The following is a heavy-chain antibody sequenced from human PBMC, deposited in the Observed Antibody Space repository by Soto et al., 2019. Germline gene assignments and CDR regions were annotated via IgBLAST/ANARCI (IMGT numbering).Heavy chain of an antibody. D-gene: IGHD3-10*01. CDR1: GLTFTSYA. CDR3: AKDRRMSMVRGYYFEY. V-gene: IGHV3-23*01. J-gene: IGHJ4*02. Sequence: EVQLLASGGGLVHPGGSLRLSCAASGLTFTSYAMSWVRQAPGKGLEWVSGLSGSGGTTYYADSVKGRFTISRDNSKNTLYLQMDSLRAEDTAVYYCAKDRRMSMVRGYYFEYWGQGTLVTVSS. CDR2: LSGSGGTT.